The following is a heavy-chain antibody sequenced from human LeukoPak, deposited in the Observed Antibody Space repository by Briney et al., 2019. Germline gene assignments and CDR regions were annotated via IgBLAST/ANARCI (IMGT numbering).Heavy chain of an antibody. V-gene: IGHV1-69*05. CDR3: ARVWRLLDPQAFDI. Sequence: GASVKVSCKASGYTFTSYDINWVRQATGQGLEWMGGIIPIFGTANYAQKFQGRVTITTDESTSTAYMELSSLRSEDTAVYYCARVWRLLDPQAFDIWGQGTMVSVSS. D-gene: IGHD3-22*01. CDR2: IIPIFGTA. CDR1: GYTFTSYD. J-gene: IGHJ3*02.